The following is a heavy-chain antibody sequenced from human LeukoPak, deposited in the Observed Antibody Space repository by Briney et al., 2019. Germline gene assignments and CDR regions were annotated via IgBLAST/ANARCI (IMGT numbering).Heavy chain of an antibody. CDR1: GYTFTSYT. Sequence: ASVKVSCKASGYTFTSYTINWVRQASGQGLEWMGWMNPTSGETGYAQKFQGRVTITADKSTSTAYMELSSLRSEDTAVYYCARGALVGAHFDYWGQGTLVTVSS. CDR3: ARGALVGAHFDY. J-gene: IGHJ4*02. D-gene: IGHD2-8*02. V-gene: IGHV1-8*01. CDR2: MNPTSGET.